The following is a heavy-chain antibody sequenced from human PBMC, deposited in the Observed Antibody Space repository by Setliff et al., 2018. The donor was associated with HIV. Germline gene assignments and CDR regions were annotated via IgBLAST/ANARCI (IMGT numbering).Heavy chain of an antibody. CDR2: LYVSGDT. CDR1: DDPFSSYY. Sequence: SETLSLTCYVTDDPFSSYYWSWVRQPAGKGLEWIGRLYVSGDTNYNPSLKSRVTMSLDTSKKHFSLKLKSVTAADTAVYYCALTGHRLLRGYMDVWGKGTTVTVSS. D-gene: IGHD2-15*01. J-gene: IGHJ6*03. CDR3: ALTGHRLLRGYMDV. V-gene: IGHV4-4*07.